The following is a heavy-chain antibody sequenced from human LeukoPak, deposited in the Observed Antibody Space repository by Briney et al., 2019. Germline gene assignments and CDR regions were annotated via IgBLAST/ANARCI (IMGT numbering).Heavy chain of an antibody. J-gene: IGHJ4*02. Sequence: PGGSLKLSCVASGFTFSGCNMHWVRQAPGKGLEWVALIWYDGSNKYYTDSVKGRFTISRDNSKNTLYLQMNSLRAEDTALYYFAKDSNDYGDYNYFDYWGQGTLVTVSS. D-gene: IGHD4-17*01. V-gene: IGHV3-33*06. CDR2: IWYDGSNK. CDR3: AKDSNDYGDYNYFDY. CDR1: GFTFSGCN.